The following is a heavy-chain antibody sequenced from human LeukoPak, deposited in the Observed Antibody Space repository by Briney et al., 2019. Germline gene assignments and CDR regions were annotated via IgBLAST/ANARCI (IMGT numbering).Heavy chain of an antibody. V-gene: IGHV3-23*01. J-gene: IGHJ4*02. CDR3: AKFGGNYFYNYNFHY. D-gene: IGHD5-24*01. Sequence: GGSLTLSCAASGFTFSTYAMGWVRQAPGKGLEWVSTINGGGSNTYYADSVKGRFTISRDNSKNTLYLQMNSLRAGDTAIYYCAKFGGNYFYNYNFHYWGQGTLVTVSS. CDR2: INGGGSNT. CDR1: GFTFSTYA.